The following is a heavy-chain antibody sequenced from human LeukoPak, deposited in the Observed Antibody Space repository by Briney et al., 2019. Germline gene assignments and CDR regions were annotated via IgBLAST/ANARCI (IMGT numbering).Heavy chain of an antibody. CDR2: IYHSGST. D-gene: IGHD3-10*01. Sequence: SETLSLTCAVSGGSISSSNWWSWVRQPPGKGLEWIGEIYHSGSTNYNPSLKSRVTISVDKSKNRFSLKLSSVTAADTAVYYCARVRGSGSPVPFDYWGQGTLVTVSS. CDR3: ARVRGSGSPVPFDY. J-gene: IGHJ4*02. CDR1: GGSISSSNW. V-gene: IGHV4-4*02.